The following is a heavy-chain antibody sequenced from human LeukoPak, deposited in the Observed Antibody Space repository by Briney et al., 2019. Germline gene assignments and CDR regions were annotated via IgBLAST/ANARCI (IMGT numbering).Heavy chain of an antibody. CDR3: ARDSYSGSYYGGVFRDKFDY. J-gene: IGHJ4*02. V-gene: IGHV3-7*01. D-gene: IGHD1-26*01. CDR2: IRDDRSEK. Sequence: HTGGSLRLSCAASGFTFGSSWMSWVRQAPGKGLEWVANIRDDRSEKYYGDSVKGRFTISRDNAENSLYLQMNSLRAEDTAVYYCARDSYSGSYYGGVFRDKFDYWGQGTLVTVSS. CDR1: GFTFGSSW.